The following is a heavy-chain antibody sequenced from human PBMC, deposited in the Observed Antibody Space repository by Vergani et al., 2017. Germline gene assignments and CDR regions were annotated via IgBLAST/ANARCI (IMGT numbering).Heavy chain of an antibody. D-gene: IGHD6-6*01. Sequence: EVQLVESGGGLVQPGGSLRLSCAASGFTFSSYWMSWVRQAPGKGLEWVANIKQDGSEKYYVDSVKGRFTISRDNAKNSLYLQMNSLRAEDTAVYYCAREGSHSSSGGGYWGQGTLVTVSS. V-gene: IGHV3-7*01. J-gene: IGHJ4*02. CDR3: AREGSHSSSGGGY. CDR2: IKQDGSEK. CDR1: GFTFSSYW.